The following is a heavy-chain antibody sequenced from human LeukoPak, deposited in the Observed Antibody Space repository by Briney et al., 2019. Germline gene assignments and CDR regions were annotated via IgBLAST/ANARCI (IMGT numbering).Heavy chain of an antibody. V-gene: IGHV3-23*01. CDR3: ASQRGSSQGGYYFDY. J-gene: IGHJ4*02. CDR1: GFTFSNYA. D-gene: IGHD6-6*01. CDR2: IGGSGGSI. Sequence: GGSLRLSCAASGFTFSNYAMSWVRQAPGKGLEWVSSIGGSGGSIYYADSVKGRFTISRDNSKNTLYLQMNSLRAEDTAVYYCASQRGSSQGGYYFDYWGQGTLVTVSS.